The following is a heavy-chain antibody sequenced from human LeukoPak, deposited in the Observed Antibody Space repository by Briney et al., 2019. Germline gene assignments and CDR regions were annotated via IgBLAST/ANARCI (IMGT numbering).Heavy chain of an antibody. CDR2: ISSSSSYI. Sequence: PGGSLRLSCAASGFTFSSYSMNWVRQAPGKGLEWVSYISSSSSYIYYADSVKGRFTISRDNAKNSLYLQMNSLRAEDTAVYYCARDLVVPAAMALYYYYYYGMDVWGQGATVTVSS. CDR3: ARDLVVPAAMALYYYYYYGMDV. CDR1: GFTFSSYS. J-gene: IGHJ6*02. V-gene: IGHV3-21*01. D-gene: IGHD2-2*01.